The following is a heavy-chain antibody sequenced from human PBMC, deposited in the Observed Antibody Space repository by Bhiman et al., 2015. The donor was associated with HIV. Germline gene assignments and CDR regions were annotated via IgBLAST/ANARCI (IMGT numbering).Heavy chain of an antibody. D-gene: IGHD6-13*01. J-gene: IGHJ3*02. CDR1: GFTFSSYW. CDR3: ARVEWGQQLVPGAFDI. CDR2: IKQDGSEK. Sequence: EVQLVESGGGLVQPGGSLRLSCAASGFTFSSYWMSWVRQAPGKGLEWVANIKQDGSEKYYVDSVKGRFTISRDNAKNSLYLQMNSLRAEDTAVYYCARVEWGQQLVPGAFDIWDQGTMVTVSS. V-gene: IGHV3-7*04.